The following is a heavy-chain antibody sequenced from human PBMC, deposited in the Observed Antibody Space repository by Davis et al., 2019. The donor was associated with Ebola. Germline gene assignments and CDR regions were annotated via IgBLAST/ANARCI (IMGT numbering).Heavy chain of an antibody. D-gene: IGHD3-10*01. Sequence: PSETLSLTCGVSGYSISSGYFWGWIRQPPGKGLEWIGSIYRSGTTYYNPSLKSRVTISVDTSKNQFSLKLSSVTAADTAVYYCARGRGWYFDLWGRGTLVTVSS. CDR3: ARGRGWYFDL. CDR1: GYSISSGYF. CDR2: IYRSGTT. V-gene: IGHV4-38-2*01. J-gene: IGHJ2*01.